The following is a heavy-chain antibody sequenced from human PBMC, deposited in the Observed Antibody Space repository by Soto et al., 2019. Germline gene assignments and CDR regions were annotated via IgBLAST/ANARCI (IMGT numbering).Heavy chain of an antibody. J-gene: IGHJ6*02. CDR2: FAPEDGET. D-gene: IGHD6-13*01. Sequence: QVQLVQSGAEVKKPGASVKVSCKVSGYTLTELSMHWVRQAPGKGLEWMGGFAPEDGETIYAQKFQGRVTMTEATSTDTAYMELSSLRSEDPAVYYCATGGIAADNYYYYGMDVWGQGTTVTVSS. V-gene: IGHV1-24*01. CDR1: GYTLTELS. CDR3: ATGGIAADNYYYYGMDV.